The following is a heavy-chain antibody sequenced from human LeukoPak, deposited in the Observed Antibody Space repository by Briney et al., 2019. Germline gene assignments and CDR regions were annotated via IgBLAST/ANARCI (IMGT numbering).Heavy chain of an antibody. Sequence: GASVKVSCKASGYTFTSYDISWVRQAPGQGPEWMGWISAYNGNTNYAQKLQGRVTMTTDTSTSTAYMELRSLRSDDTAVYYCARDLQDKVWLGAVYYYYGMDVWGQGTTVTVSS. CDR1: GYTFTSYD. J-gene: IGHJ6*02. CDR3: ARDLQDKVWLGAVYYYYGMDV. D-gene: IGHD5/OR15-5a*01. CDR2: ISAYNGNT. V-gene: IGHV1-18*01.